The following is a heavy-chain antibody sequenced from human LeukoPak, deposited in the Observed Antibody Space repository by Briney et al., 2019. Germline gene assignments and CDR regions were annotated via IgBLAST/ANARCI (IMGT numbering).Heavy chain of an antibody. J-gene: IGHJ3*02. CDR2: IYSGGST. CDR1: GFTVSSNY. CDR3: ARDQTFDI. Sequence: GESLKISCAASGFTVSSNYMSWVRQAPGKGLEWVSVIYSGGSTYYADSVKGRFTISRDNSRNTLYLQMNSLRAEDTAVYYCARDQTFDIWGQGTMVTVSS. V-gene: IGHV3-53*01.